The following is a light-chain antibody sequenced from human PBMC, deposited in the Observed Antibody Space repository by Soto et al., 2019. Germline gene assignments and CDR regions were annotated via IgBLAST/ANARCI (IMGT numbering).Light chain of an antibody. J-gene: IGLJ2*01. V-gene: IGLV1-36*01. CDR1: SSNIAHNA. CDR3: VTWDVSLDGLI. CDR2: DDE. Sequence: QSVLTQPPSVSAVPRQRVTISCSGSSSNIAHNAVSWYRRFPGKPPEVLIYDDEFLASGVSDRFSGSKSGTSASLAISGLQSEDEAEYFCVTWDVSLDGLIFGGGTKLTVL.